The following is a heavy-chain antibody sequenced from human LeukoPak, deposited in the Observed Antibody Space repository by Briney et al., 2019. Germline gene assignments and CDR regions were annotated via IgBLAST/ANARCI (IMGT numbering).Heavy chain of an antibody. J-gene: IGHJ2*01. CDR3: ARRVAVAGHLYWYFDL. Sequence: KDGESLKISCKGSRYSFTSYWIGWVRQMPGKGLEWMGIIYPGDSDTRYSPSFQGQVTISDDKYISTAYLQWSSLKASDTAMYYCARRVAVAGHLYWYFDLWGRGTLVTVSS. D-gene: IGHD6-19*01. V-gene: IGHV5-51*01. CDR1: RYSFTSYW. CDR2: IYPGDSDT.